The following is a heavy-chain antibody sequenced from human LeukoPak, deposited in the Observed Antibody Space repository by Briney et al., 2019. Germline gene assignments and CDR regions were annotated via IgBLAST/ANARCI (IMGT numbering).Heavy chain of an antibody. V-gene: IGHV3-30*01. Sequence: GGSLRLSCAASGFTFSSYAMHWVRQAPGKGLEWVAVIPYDGSNKYYADSVKGRFTISRDNSKNTLYLQMNSLRAEDTAVYYCARERWLLPDYWGQGTLVTVSS. J-gene: IGHJ4*02. D-gene: IGHD5-24*01. CDR3: ARERWLLPDY. CDR2: IPYDGSNK. CDR1: GFTFSSYA.